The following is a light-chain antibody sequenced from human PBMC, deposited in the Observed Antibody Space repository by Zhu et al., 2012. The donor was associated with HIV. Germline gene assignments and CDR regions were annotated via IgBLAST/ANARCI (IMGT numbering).Light chain of an antibody. CDR3: QQYTNWPDT. CDR2: DAS. Sequence: EIVLTQSPGTLSLSPGESTTLSCRASQSVSSSYLAWYQQKRGQPPRLLIYDASTRAPGIPARFSGGGSGTEYTLTIDGLQSDDFAVYYCQQYTNWPDTFGQGTKVEIK. V-gene: IGKV3-15*01. CDR1: QSVSSSY. J-gene: IGKJ2*01.